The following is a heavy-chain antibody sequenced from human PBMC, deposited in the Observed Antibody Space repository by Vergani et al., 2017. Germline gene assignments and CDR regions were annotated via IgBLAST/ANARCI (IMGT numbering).Heavy chain of an antibody. V-gene: IGHV3-23*01. Sequence: EVQLLESGGGLVQPGGSLRLSCAASGFTFSSYAMSWVRQAPGKGLEWVSAISGSGGSTYYAASVKGRFTISRDNSKNTLYLQMNSLRAEDTAVYYCAKLPDSWIQLPPVYWGQGTLVTVSS. J-gene: IGHJ4*02. D-gene: IGHD5-18*01. CDR1: GFTFSSYA. CDR3: AKLPDSWIQLPPVY. CDR2: ISGSGGST.